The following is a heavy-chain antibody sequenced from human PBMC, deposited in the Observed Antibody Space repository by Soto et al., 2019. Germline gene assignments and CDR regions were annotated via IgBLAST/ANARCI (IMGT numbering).Heavy chain of an antibody. CDR2: IYYSGST. CDR3: ARVTHYDFWRAIDY. D-gene: IGHD3-3*01. Sequence: QVQLQESGPGLVKPSQTLSLTCTVSGGSISSGDYYWSWIRQPPGKGLEWIGYIYYSGSTYYNPSLKSRVTRAVYTSKNQFSLKLSSVTAADTAVYYCARVTHYDFWRAIDYWGQGTLVTVSS. V-gene: IGHV4-30-4*01. CDR1: GGSISSGDYY. J-gene: IGHJ4*02.